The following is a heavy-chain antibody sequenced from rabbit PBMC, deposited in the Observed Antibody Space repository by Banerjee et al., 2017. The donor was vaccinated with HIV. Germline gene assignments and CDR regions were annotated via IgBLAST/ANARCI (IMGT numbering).Heavy chain of an antibody. Sequence: QEQLEESGGGLVKPEGSLTLTCKVSGFSFSVGYDMCWVRQAPGKGLEWIACCGAISGSTYYASWAKGRFTISKTSSTTVTLQMTSLTAADTATYFCASRAYSGLYPDYFSLWGPGTLVTVS. J-gene: IGHJ4*01. V-gene: IGHV1S45*01. CDR1: GFSFSVGYD. CDR2: CGAISGST. CDR3: ASRAYSGLYPDYFSL. D-gene: IGHD7-1*01.